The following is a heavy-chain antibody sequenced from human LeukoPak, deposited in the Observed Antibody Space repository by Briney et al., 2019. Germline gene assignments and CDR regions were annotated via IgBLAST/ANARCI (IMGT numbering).Heavy chain of an antibody. CDR3: AGVRYYYYGMDV. D-gene: IGHD2-21*01. V-gene: IGHV4-61*08. CDR2: IYHSGST. J-gene: IGHJ6*02. CDR1: GGSISSGGYY. Sequence: PSETLSLTCTVSGGSISSGGYYWSWLRQPQGQGLVWFGYIYHSGSTYSNPCLTSRGTISEDTSKDQFSRKRSAVTAADAAVYYCAGVRYYYYGMDVWGQGTTVTVSS.